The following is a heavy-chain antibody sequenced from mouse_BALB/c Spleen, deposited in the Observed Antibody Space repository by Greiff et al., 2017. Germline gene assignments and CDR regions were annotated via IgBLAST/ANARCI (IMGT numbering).Heavy chain of an antibody. D-gene: IGHD2-4*01. CDR1: GFTFSSYA. CDR2: ISSGGSYT. CDR3: ARCCDYGRYAMDY. J-gene: IGHJ4*01. Sequence: EVQLVESGGGLVKPGGSLKLSCAASGFTFSSYAMSWVRQTPEKRLEWVATISSGGSYTYYPDSVKGRFTISRDNAKNTLYLQMSSLRSEDTAMYYCARCCDYGRYAMDYWGQGTSVTVSS. V-gene: IGHV5-9-3*01.